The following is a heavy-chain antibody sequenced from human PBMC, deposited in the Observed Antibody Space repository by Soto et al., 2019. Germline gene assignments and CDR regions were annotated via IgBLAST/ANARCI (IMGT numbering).Heavy chain of an antibody. J-gene: IGHJ6*02. CDR3: ARVSGHYYYGVDV. CDR1: GGSISNGDYY. Sequence: QVQLQESGPGLVKPSETLSLTCNVFGGSISNGDYYWSWIRQPPGKGLQYIGYIYYGGNTNYNPTLKRRLTMSIDRSAHHFSLTLTSVTAADTAVYYCARVSGHYYYGVDVWGQGTTVIVSS. CDR2: IYYGGNT. V-gene: IGHV4-30-4*01.